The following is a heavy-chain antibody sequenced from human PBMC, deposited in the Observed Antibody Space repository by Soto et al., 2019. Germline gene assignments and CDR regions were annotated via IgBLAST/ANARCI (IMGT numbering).Heavy chain of an antibody. D-gene: IGHD3-22*01. Sequence: SETLSLTCAVYGGSFSGYYWTWIRQPPGTGLEWIGEINHSGSTNYNPSLKSRVTISVDKSKNQFSLKLSSVTAADTAVYYCAGSGYYHNSGMDVWGQGTTDTVSS. J-gene: IGHJ6*02. CDR3: AGSGYYHNSGMDV. CDR2: INHSGST. CDR1: GGSFSGYY. V-gene: IGHV4-34*01.